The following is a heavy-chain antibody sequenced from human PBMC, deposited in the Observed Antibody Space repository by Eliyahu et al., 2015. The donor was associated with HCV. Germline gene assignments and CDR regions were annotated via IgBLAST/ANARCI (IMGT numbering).Heavy chain of an antibody. J-gene: IGHJ4*02. D-gene: IGHD6-13*01. CDR3: ARHSAGFVY. V-gene: IGHV5-51*01. CDR2: IYPGDSET. Sequence: EVQLVQSGAEMKKPGESLKISCKTSGYAFANXWIGWVRQMPGKGLEWMGLIYPGDSETRYSPSFQGQVTISVDKSITTAYLQWRSLKASDTAMYYCARHSAGFVYWGLGTLVTVSS. CDR1: GYAFANXW.